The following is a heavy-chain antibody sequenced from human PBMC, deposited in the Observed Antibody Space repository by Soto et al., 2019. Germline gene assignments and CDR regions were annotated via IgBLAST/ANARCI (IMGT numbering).Heavy chain of an antibody. D-gene: IGHD2-15*01. J-gene: IGHJ6*02. CDR1: GFTFSSYG. CDR3: ARDVQYCSGGRCYPYYYGMDV. Sequence: QVQLVESGGGVVQPGRSLRLSCAASGFTFSSYGMHWVRQAPGKGLEWVAVIWYDGSNKYYADSVKGRFTISRDNYKNTLYLQMNSLSDEDRAVYYCARDVQYCSGGRCYPYYYGMDVWGQGTTVTVSS. CDR2: IWYDGSNK. V-gene: IGHV3-33*01.